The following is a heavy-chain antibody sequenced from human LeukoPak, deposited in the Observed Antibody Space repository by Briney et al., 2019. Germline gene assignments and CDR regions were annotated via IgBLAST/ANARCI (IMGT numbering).Heavy chain of an antibody. Sequence: GGSLRLSCAASGFTFSSYSMNWVRQAPGKGLEWVSSISSSSSYIYYADSVKGRFTISRDNAKNSLYLQMNSLRAEDTAVYYCARDSDSSGYCDYWGQGTLVTVSS. J-gene: IGHJ4*02. CDR2: ISSSSSYI. D-gene: IGHD3-22*01. CDR3: ARDSDSSGYCDY. V-gene: IGHV3-21*01. CDR1: GFTFSSYS.